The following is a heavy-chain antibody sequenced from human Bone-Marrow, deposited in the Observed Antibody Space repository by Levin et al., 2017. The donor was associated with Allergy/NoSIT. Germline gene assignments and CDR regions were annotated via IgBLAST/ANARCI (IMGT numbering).Heavy chain of an antibody. J-gene: IGHJ3*02. Sequence: GESLKISCAASGFTFSRYGMSWVRQAPGRGLEWVSALSGSGGNTYYADSVKGRFTISRDNSKNTLFLQMNSLRVEDTAVYYCAKGRGWYGDAFDIWGQGTMVTVSS. CDR1: GFTFSRYG. CDR2: LSGSGGNT. CDR3: AKGRGWYGDAFDI. D-gene: IGHD6-19*01. V-gene: IGHV3-23*01.